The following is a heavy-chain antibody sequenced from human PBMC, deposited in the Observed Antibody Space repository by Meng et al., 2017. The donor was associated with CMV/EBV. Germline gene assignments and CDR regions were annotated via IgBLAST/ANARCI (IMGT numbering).Heavy chain of an antibody. CDR2: IYPGDSDT. CDR1: GFTFSSYE. Sequence: GGSLRLSCAASGFTFSSYEMNWVRQMPGKGLEWMGIIYPGDSDTRYSPSFQGQVTISADKSISTAYLQWSSLKASDTAMYYCARQSYCSSTSCYTDYWGQGTLVTVSS. CDR3: ARQSYCSSTSCYTDY. V-gene: IGHV5-51*01. D-gene: IGHD2-2*02. J-gene: IGHJ4*02.